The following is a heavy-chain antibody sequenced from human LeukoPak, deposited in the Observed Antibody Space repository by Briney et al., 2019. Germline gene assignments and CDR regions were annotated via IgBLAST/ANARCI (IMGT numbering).Heavy chain of an antibody. Sequence: AASVKVSCKASGYTFTSYAISWVRQAPGQGLEWMGGIIPIFGTANYAQKFQGRVTITADESTSTAYMELSSLRSEDTAVYYCALARLGGYFDYWGQGTLVTVSS. CDR3: ALARLGGYFDY. V-gene: IGHV1-69*13. CDR1: GYTFTSYA. J-gene: IGHJ4*02. CDR2: IIPIFGTA. D-gene: IGHD1-26*01.